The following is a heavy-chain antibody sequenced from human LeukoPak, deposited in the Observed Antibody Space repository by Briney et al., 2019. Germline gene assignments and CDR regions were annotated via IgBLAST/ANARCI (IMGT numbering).Heavy chain of an antibody. CDR2: ISWNSGRM. Sequence: GRSLRLSCAASGFTFDDYAMHWVRQAPGKGLEWVSSISWNSGRMDYADSVKGRFTISRDNAKNSLYLQLNSLRVEDMALYYCAKDVNYSPSGTFDYWGQGTLVTVSS. J-gene: IGHJ4*02. D-gene: IGHD3-10*01. V-gene: IGHV3-9*03. CDR3: AKDVNYSPSGTFDY. CDR1: GFTFDDYA.